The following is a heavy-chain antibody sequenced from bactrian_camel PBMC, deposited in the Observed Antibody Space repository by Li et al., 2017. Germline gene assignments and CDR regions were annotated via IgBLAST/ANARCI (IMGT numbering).Heavy chain of an antibody. J-gene: IGHJ4*01. CDR1: GVTSGGYC. Sequence: HVQLVESGGGSVQAGGSLRLSCAVSGVTSGGYCLGWFRQATGKEREGVALITSDGSINYADSLKGRFQVSLDNATKSTMYLEMNNVRPEDTATYTCAADPGSAGYCVARHGLFTYWGQGTQVTVS. CDR3: AADPGSAGYCVARHGLFTY. CDR2: ITSDGSI. D-gene: IGHD2*01. V-gene: IGHV3S55*01.